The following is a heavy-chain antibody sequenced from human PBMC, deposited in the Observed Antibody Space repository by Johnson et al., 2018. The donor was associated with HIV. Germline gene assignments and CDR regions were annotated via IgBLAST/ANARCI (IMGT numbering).Heavy chain of an antibody. V-gene: IGHV3-66*04. CDR3: ASQIYDYDSGGYSGVFDI. D-gene: IGHD3-22*01. Sequence: EKLVESGGDLIKPGGSLRLSCAVSNFTFKDFYMSWIRQAPGKGLEWVSVIYTGGSTYYADSVTGRFTISRDNSKNTLYLQMNSLRVEDTAVYYCASQIYDYDSGGYSGVFDIWGQGTIVTVSS. CDR1: NFTFKDFY. CDR2: IYTGGST. J-gene: IGHJ3*02.